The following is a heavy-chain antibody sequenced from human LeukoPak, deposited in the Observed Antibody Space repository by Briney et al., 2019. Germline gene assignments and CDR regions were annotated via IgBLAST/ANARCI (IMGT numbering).Heavy chain of an antibody. V-gene: IGHV3-48*03. Sequence: GGSLRLSCAASGFTFSSYEMDWIRQAPGKGLEWISYISNSGSTKYYADSVKGRFTISRDNAKNSLYLQMNSLRAEDTAIYYCAAVIDYWGQGTLVTVSS. J-gene: IGHJ4*02. CDR2: ISNSGSTK. CDR3: AAVIDY. CDR1: GFTFSSYE.